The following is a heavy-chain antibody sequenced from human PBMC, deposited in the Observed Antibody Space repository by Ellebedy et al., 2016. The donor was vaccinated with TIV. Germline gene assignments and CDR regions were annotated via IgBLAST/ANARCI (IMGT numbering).Heavy chain of an antibody. CDR2: ARDKPHSYTT. V-gene: IGHV3-72*01. D-gene: IGHD4-11*01. CDR1: GFTFSDHY. CDR3: VRYVLGSNYVRLMDV. J-gene: IGHJ6*04. Sequence: GGSLRLXXAASGFTFSDHYMDWVRQAPGKGLEWVGRARDKPHSYTTEYAASVKGRFTVSRDDSKNSLYLQMNSLKTEDTAVYYCVRYVLGSNYVRLMDVWGKGTTVTVSS.